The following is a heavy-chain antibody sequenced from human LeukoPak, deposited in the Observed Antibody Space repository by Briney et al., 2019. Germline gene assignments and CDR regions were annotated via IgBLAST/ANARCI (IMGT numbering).Heavy chain of an antibody. V-gene: IGHV3-48*02. D-gene: IGHD1-1*01. CDR3: ARDWNDFYMDV. Sequence: PGGSLRLSCAASGFTFGSCDMKWVRQAPGKGLEWVSHISSSSTNIHYADSVKGRFTISRDNAKNSLFLQMDSLRDEDTAVYYCARDWNDFYMDVWGKGTTVTVSS. CDR2: ISSSSTNI. CDR1: GFTFGSCD. J-gene: IGHJ6*03.